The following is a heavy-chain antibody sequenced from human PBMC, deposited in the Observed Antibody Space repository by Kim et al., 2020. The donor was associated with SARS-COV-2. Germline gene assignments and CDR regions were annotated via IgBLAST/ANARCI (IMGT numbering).Heavy chain of an antibody. D-gene: IGHD3-3*01. J-gene: IGHJ6*02. CDR1: GYTFTSYG. Sequence: ASVKVSCKASGYTFTSYGISWVRQAPGQGLEWMGWISAYNGNTNYAQKLQGRVTMTTDTSTSTAYMELRSLRSDDTAVYYCARYSVDYDFWSGYPHYYGMDVWGQGTTVTFSS. V-gene: IGHV1-18*01. CDR3: ARYSVDYDFWSGYPHYYGMDV. CDR2: ISAYNGNT.